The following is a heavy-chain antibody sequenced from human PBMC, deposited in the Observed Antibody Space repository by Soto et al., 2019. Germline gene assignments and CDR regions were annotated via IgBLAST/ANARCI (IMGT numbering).Heavy chain of an antibody. CDR2: ISYDGTNT. CDR1: GSAFSGYS. V-gene: IGHV3-30-3*01. Sequence: QVQLVESGGGVVQPGRSLRLSCAASGSAFSGYSMHWVRQAPGKGLEWVAIISYDGTNTYYADSVRGRFTVSRDNSRNTLNLQMNSLRVEDTAVCYCATSSSHFDNWGQGTLVTVSS. CDR3: ATSSSHFDN. J-gene: IGHJ4*02.